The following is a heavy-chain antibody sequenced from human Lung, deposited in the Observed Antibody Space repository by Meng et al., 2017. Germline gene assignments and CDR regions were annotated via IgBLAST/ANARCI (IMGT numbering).Heavy chain of an antibody. V-gene: IGHV3-33*01. Sequence: QVQLVGAGGGVVQPGKFLEVSCEASGFSFRSYGMHLVRQAPGKGLEWVEVIWNDGSNQYYADSVKGRFSISRDNSKNTLFLQMNSLRAEDTAMYFCARDERATQFEYWGQGTLVTVSS. CDR2: IWNDGSNQ. CDR3: ARDERATQFEY. CDR1: GFSFRSYG. J-gene: IGHJ4*02.